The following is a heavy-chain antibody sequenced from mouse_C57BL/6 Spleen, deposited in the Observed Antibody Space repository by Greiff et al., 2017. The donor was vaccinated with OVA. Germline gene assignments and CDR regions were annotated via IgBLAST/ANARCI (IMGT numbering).Heavy chain of an antibody. V-gene: IGHV1-18*01. CDR2: INPNNGGT. CDR1: GYTFTDYK. CDR3: ARRRGNYYAMDY. Sequence: VQLQQSGPELVKPGASVKIPCKASGYTFTDYKMDWVKQSHGKSLEWIGDINPNNGGTIYNQKFKGKATLTVDKSSSTAYMELRSLTSEDTAVYYCARRRGNYYAMDYWGQGTSVTVSS. J-gene: IGHJ4*01.